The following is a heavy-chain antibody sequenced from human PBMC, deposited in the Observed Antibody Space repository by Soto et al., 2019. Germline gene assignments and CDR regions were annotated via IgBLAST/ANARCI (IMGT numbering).Heavy chain of an antibody. V-gene: IGHV3-74*01. J-gene: IGHJ4*02. D-gene: IGHD3-16*02. CDR3: AKSRVFIGAIVTLLDS. CDR2: INNNGSST. Sequence: PGGSLRLSCAASGFTFTTYLMHWIRQAPGKGLEWVASINNNGSSTNYADSVKGRFTISRGNSENTLYLQMNGLRADDTALYFCAKSRVFIGAIVTLLDSWGQGTQVTV. CDR1: GFTFTTYL.